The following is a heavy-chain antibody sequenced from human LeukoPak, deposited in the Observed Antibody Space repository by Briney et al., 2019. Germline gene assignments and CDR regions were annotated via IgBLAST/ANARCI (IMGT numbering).Heavy chain of an antibody. V-gene: IGHV7-4-1*02. Sequence: ASVKVSCKASGYTFTTYAMNWVRQAPGQGLEWMGWINTNTGNPTYAQDFTGRFVFSLDTSVSTAYLQISSLKAEDTAVYYCTREIFHCGGPCRSLWGQGTLVTVSS. J-gene: IGHJ4*02. D-gene: IGHD2-21*01. CDR2: INTNTGNP. CDR1: GYTFTTYA. CDR3: TREIFHCGGPCRSL.